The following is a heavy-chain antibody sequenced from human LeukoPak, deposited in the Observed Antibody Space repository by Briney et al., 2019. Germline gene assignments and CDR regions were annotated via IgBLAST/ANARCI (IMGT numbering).Heavy chain of an antibody. Sequence: GGSLRLSCAASGFTFDDYAMHWVRQAPGKGLEWVAVISYDGSNKYYADSVKGRFTISRDNSKNTLYLQMNSLRAEDTAVYYCAGGGLRFLGVGVTNYWGQGTLVTVSS. V-gene: IGHV3-30-3*01. CDR2: ISYDGSNK. CDR1: GFTFDDYA. J-gene: IGHJ4*02. D-gene: IGHD3-3*01. CDR3: AGGGLRFLGVGVTNY.